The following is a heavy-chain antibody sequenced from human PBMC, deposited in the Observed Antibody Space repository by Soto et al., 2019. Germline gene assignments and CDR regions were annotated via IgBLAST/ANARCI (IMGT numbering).Heavy chain of an antibody. D-gene: IGHD3-9*01. CDR1: GFSLSTTGVG. CDR2: TYWDNDK. V-gene: IGHV2-5*02. J-gene: IGHJ4*02. Sequence: QITLKESGPTLVKPTHALTLTCTFSGFSLSTTGVGVGWIRQPPGKALEWLALTYWDNDKHYSPSLKSRLPVTRDTSNNQLVLTMTNMDPVDTGTYYCAHSPCDILTCYYPFYYWGPGSLVSVFS. CDR3: AHSPCDILTCYYPFYY.